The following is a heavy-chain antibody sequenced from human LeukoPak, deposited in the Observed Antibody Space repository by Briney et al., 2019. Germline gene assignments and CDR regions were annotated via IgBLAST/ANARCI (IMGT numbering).Heavy chain of an antibody. CDR1: GFTFADYA. J-gene: IGHJ4*02. CDR2: IKSNKYGGTT. Sequence: GGSLRLSCAASGFTFADYAMTWFRQAPGKGLEWVGFIKSNKYGGTTEFDASVKGRFTISRDNAKNSLYLQMNSLRAEDTAVYYCARGALPLRYFEENYYFDYWGQGTLVTVSS. D-gene: IGHD3-9*01. CDR3: ARGALPLRYFEENYYFDY. V-gene: IGHV3-49*03.